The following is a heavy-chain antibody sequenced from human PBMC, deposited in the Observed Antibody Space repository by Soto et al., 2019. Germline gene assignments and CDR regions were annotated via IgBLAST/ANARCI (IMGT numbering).Heavy chain of an antibody. Sequence: PGGSLRLSCAASGFTVGSNYMSWVRQAPGKGLEWVSRINDDGISTNYADSVKGRFTISRDNAKNTLYLQMNALRVEDTAVYYCTRGPRSTSTGTGAFWGQGTLVTVSS. CDR3: TRGPRSTSTGTGAF. CDR1: GFTVGSNY. D-gene: IGHD1-1*01. V-gene: IGHV3-74*01. CDR2: INDDGIST. J-gene: IGHJ4*02.